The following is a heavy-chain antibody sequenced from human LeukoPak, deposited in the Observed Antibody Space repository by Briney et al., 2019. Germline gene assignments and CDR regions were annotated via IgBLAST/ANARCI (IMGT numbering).Heavy chain of an antibody. Sequence: PGGSLRLSCAASGFTFSRYYMHWVRQVPGKGLVWVSRINADGSNTNYADSVKGRFTISRDNAKNTLYLQMNSLRAEDTAVYYCARVSVCSSASCYSLFDYWGQGTLVTVSS. CDR2: INADGSNT. CDR3: ARVSVCSSASCYSLFDY. CDR1: GFTFSRYY. V-gene: IGHV3-74*01. J-gene: IGHJ4*02. D-gene: IGHD2-2*01.